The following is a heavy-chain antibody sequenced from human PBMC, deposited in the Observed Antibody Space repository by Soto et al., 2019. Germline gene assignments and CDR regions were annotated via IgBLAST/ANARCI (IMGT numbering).Heavy chain of an antibody. CDR2: IVPMFGIP. J-gene: IGHJ6*03. CDR1: GGTFSSYA. CDR3: ASGPYTSSSGGYYYYYMDV. Sequence: QVQLVQSGAEVKKPGSSVKVSCKASGGTFSSYAINWVRQAPGQGLEWMGRIVPMFGIPNFAPKFQGRVTMTADRSTTTAYMELSSLRSEDTAVYYCASGPYTSSSGGYYYYYMDVWGKGTPVTVSS. D-gene: IGHD6-6*01. V-gene: IGHV1-69*02.